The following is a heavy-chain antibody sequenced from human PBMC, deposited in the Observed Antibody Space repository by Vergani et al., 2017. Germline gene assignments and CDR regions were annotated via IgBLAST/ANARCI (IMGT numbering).Heavy chain of an antibody. CDR2: LRYDGTTK. D-gene: IGHD2-2*01. Sequence: VQLLESGGSLKQPGGSVRLSCAASGFTFSTYAMHWVRVRQAPGKGLEWLAYLRYDGTTKQYADSVKGRFTISRDNSKNTLYLQMDSLRPEDTAMFYCVKDRGASIGFDDWGQGTQVTVSS. J-gene: IGHJ4*02. CDR1: GFTFSTYA. V-gene: IGHV3-30*02. CDR3: VKDRGASIGFDD.